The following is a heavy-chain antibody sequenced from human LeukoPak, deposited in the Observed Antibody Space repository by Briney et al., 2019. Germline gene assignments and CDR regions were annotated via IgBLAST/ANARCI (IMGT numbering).Heavy chain of an antibody. Sequence: SETLSLTCTVSGGSISGYYWSWFRQPAGKGLEWIGRIYSSGSSSYNPSLKGRVTVSSDTSKNQISLNLRSVTAADTAVYYCARIHFQFYYMDVWGKGTTVTVSS. CDR3: ARIHFQFYYMDV. J-gene: IGHJ6*03. V-gene: IGHV4-4*07. D-gene: IGHD2/OR15-2a*01. CDR2: IYSSGSS. CDR1: GGSISGYY.